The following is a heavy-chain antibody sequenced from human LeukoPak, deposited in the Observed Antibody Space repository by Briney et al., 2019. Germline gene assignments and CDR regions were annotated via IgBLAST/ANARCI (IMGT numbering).Heavy chain of an antibody. D-gene: IGHD3-3*01. V-gene: IGHV3-7*01. CDR1: GFTFSSYW. Sequence: PGGSLRLSCAASGFTFSSYWMSWVRQAPGKGLEWVANIKQDGSEKYYVDSVKGRFTISRDNAKNSLYLQMNSLRAEDTAVYYCAGEAYYDFWSGYPKRAFDIWGQGTMVTVS. CDR2: IKQDGSEK. CDR3: AGEAYYDFWSGYPKRAFDI. J-gene: IGHJ3*02.